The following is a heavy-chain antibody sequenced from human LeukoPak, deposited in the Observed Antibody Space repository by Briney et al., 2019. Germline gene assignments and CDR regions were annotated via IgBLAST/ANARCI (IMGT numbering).Heavy chain of an antibody. D-gene: IGHD3-22*01. J-gene: IGHJ3*02. Sequence: PSETLSLTSAVYGGSFSGYYWSWIRQPPGKGLEWIGEINHSGSTNYNPSLKSRVTISVDTSKNQFSLKLSSVTAADTAVYYCARRRYYDSSGYFRAFDIWGQGTMVTVSS. CDR1: GGSFSGYY. CDR3: ARRRYYDSSGYFRAFDI. V-gene: IGHV4-34*01. CDR2: INHSGST.